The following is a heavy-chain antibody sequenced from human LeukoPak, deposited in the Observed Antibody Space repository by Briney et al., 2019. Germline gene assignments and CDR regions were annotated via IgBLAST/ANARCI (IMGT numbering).Heavy chain of an antibody. Sequence: PSETLSLTCTVSGGSISSSSYYWGWIRQPPGKGLEWIGSIYYSGSTYYNPSLKGRVTISVDTSKNQFSLKLSSVTAADTAVYYCARSTMVRGVRSLNWFDPWGQGTLVTVSS. V-gene: IGHV4-39*01. CDR2: IYYSGST. J-gene: IGHJ5*02. CDR3: ARSTMVRGVRSLNWFDP. CDR1: GGSISSSSYY. D-gene: IGHD3-10*01.